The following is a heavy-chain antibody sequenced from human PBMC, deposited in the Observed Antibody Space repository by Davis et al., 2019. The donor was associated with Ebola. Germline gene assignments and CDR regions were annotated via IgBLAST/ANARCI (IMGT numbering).Heavy chain of an antibody. J-gene: IGHJ5*02. CDR2: INPNSGGT. V-gene: IGHV1-2*06. CDR3: ARETFMITFGGVIVIPGWFDP. Sequence: ASVKVSCKASGYTFTGYYMHWVRQAPGQGLEWMGRINPNSGGTNYAQKFQGRVTMTRDTSISTAYMELSRLRSDDTAVYYCARETFMITFGGVIVIPGWFDPWGQGTLVTVSS. D-gene: IGHD3-16*02. CDR1: GYTFTGYY.